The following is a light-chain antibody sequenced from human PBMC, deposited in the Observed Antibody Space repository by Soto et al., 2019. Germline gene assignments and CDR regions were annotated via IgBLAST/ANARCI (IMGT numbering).Light chain of an antibody. CDR1: HSVSSN. CDR2: GAS. Sequence: EIVMTQSPATLSVSPGERATLSCRASHSVSSNLAWYQQKPGQAPRLLIYGASSRATGIPDRFSGSGSGADFTPPISRLEPEDFAVYYCQQYGRSPSTFGQGTRLEIK. V-gene: IGKV3-20*01. CDR3: QQYGRSPST. J-gene: IGKJ5*01.